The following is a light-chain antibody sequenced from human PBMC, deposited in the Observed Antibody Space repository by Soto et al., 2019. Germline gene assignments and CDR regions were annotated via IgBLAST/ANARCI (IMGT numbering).Light chain of an antibody. V-gene: IGKV3-20*01. J-gene: IGKJ5*01. Sequence: EIVLTQAPVTRCLSTGERATLSCRAIQSVSSSFLAWYQQKVGQAPRLLIYGASSRATGIPDRFSGSGSGTDFTLTISRLEPEDFAVYYCQQYGSSPSITFGQGTRLEIK. CDR1: QSVSSSF. CDR2: GAS. CDR3: QQYGSSPSIT.